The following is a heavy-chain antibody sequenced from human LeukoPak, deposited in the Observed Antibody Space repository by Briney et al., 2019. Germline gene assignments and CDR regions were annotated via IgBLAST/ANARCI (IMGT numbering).Heavy chain of an antibody. CDR2: IKQDGSEE. V-gene: IGHV3-7*01. Sequence: GGSLRLSCAASGFTFSSYWMSWVRQAPGKGLEWVANIKQDGSEEYYVDSVKGRFTISRDNAKNSLYLQMNSLRAEDTAVYYCARVGANSSSWYYYYYYYYMDVWGKGTMVTVSS. D-gene: IGHD6-13*01. CDR3: ARVGANSSSWYYYYYYYYMDV. J-gene: IGHJ6*03. CDR1: GFTFSSYW.